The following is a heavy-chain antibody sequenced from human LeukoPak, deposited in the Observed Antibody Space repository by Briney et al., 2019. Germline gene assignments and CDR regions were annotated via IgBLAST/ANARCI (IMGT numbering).Heavy chain of an antibody. D-gene: IGHD1-26*01. CDR1: GYTFTGDY. J-gene: IGHJ4*02. Sequence: ASVKVSCKASGYTFTGDYIHWVRQAPGQGLEWMGWINHNSGGTNYAPKFKGRVTMTRDTSISTTYTELNTLRSDDTAMYYCARGGPKPIMGAADCWGRGTLVTVSS. CDR2: INHNSGGT. CDR3: ARGGPKPIMGAADC. V-gene: IGHV1-2*02.